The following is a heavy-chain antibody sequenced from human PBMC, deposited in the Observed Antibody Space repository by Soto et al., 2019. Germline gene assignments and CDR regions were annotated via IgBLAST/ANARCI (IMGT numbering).Heavy chain of an antibody. CDR2: TYYRSKWYN. D-gene: IGHD2-21*02. Sequence: SPTLSLTCAISGDSVSSNSAAWNWIRQSPSRGLEWLGRTYYRSKWYNDYAVSVKSRITINPDTSKNQFSLQLNSVTPEDTAVYYCARVVVVTAIPGYYYYYGMDVWGQGTTVTVSS. V-gene: IGHV6-1*01. CDR3: ARVVVVTAIPGYYYYYGMDV. J-gene: IGHJ6*02. CDR1: GDSVSSNSAA.